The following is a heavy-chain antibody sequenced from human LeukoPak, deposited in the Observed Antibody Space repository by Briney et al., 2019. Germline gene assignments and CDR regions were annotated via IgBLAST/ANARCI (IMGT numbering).Heavy chain of an antibody. Sequence: SETLSLTCTVSGGSISSSSYYWGWIRQPPGKGLEWIGSIYYSGSTYYNPSLKSRVAISVDTSKNQFSLKLSSVTAADTAVYYCARGQGYSGSYYLYYWGQGTLVTVSS. CDR2: IYYSGST. V-gene: IGHV4-39*07. D-gene: IGHD1-26*01. J-gene: IGHJ4*02. CDR3: ARGQGYSGSYYLYY. CDR1: GGSISSSSYY.